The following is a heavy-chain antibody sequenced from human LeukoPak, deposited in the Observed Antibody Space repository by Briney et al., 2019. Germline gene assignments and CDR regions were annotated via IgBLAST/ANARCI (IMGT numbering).Heavy chain of an antibody. CDR1: GYTFTGYY. D-gene: IGHD1-26*01. V-gene: IGHV1-2*02. CDR2: INPNSGGT. Sequence: AAVKVSCKASGYTFTGYYMHWVRQAPGQGLEWMGWINPNSGGTNYAQKFQGRVTMTRDTSISTAYMELSRLRSDDTAVYYCARGGDYSGSYYFNWFDPWGQGTLVTVSS. CDR3: ARGGDYSGSYYFNWFDP. J-gene: IGHJ5*02.